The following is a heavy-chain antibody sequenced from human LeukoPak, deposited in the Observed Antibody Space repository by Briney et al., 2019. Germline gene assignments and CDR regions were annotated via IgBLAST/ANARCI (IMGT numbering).Heavy chain of an antibody. Sequence: GGSLRLSCAAPGFTFSSYWMHWVRQAPGKGLVWVSRINSDGSSTSYADSVKGRFTISRDNAKNTLYLQMNSLRAEDTAVYYCARDSGSYVLANWGQGTLVTVSS. CDR1: GFTFSSYW. D-gene: IGHD1-26*01. CDR2: INSDGSST. CDR3: ARDSGSYVLAN. J-gene: IGHJ4*02. V-gene: IGHV3-74*01.